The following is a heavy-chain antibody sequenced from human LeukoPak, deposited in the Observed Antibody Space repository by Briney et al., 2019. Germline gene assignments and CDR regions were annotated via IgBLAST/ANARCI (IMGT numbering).Heavy chain of an antibody. D-gene: IGHD3-22*01. CDR3: ARVYYDSSGYYYDPSSGFVP. CDR1: GGSFSGYY. CDR2: INHSGST. J-gene: IGHJ5*02. Sequence: KTSETLSLTCAVYGGSFSGYYWSWVRQPPGKGLEWIGEINHSGSTNYNPSLKSRVTISVDTSKNQFSLKLSSVTAADTAVYYCARVYYDSSGYYYDPSSGFVPWGQGTLVTVSS. V-gene: IGHV4-34*01.